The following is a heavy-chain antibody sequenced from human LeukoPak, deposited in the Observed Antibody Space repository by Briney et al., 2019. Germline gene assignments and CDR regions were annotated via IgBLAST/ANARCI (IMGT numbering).Heavy chain of an antibody. J-gene: IGHJ4*02. Sequence: AGRTVRLSCAVSGFSFSSYGMHWDRQAPGKGLEWLAVISYDATNTYYADSVKGLFTISRDISKSTLYLQMNSLRAEDTAVYYCAKAYHTDSSGYVDYWGQGTVDPVSS. V-gene: IGHV3-30*18. CDR3: AKAYHTDSSGYVDY. CDR2: ISYDATNT. D-gene: IGHD3-22*01. CDR1: GFSFSSYG.